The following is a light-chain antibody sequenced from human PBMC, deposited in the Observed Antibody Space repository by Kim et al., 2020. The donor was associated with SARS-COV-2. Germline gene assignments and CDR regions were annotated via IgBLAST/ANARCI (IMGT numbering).Light chain of an antibody. CDR3: AAWDDSLSGWV. V-gene: IGLV1-47*01. CDR1: SSNIGTNY. CDR2: RND. Sequence: ELTQPPSASGTPGQRVSISCSGSSSNIGTNYVYWYQQVPGTAPKLLIYRNDQRPSGVPDRFSGSKSGTSASLAIRGLRSEDEADYYCAAWDDSLSGWVFGGGTQLTVL. J-gene: IGLJ3*02.